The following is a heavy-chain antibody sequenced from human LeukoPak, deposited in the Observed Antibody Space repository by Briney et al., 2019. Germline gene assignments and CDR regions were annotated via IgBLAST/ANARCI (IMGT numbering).Heavy chain of an antibody. Sequence: QPGGSLRLSCAASGFTFSSYAMSWVRQAPGKGLEWVSAISGSGGSTYYADSVEGRFTISRDNSKNTLYLQMNSLRAEDTAVYYCAKAQIDYDSSGYYYPPYYFDYWGQGTLVTVSS. CDR3: AKAQIDYDSSGYYYPPYYFDY. D-gene: IGHD3-22*01. CDR2: ISGSGGST. V-gene: IGHV3-23*01. CDR1: GFTFSSYA. J-gene: IGHJ4*02.